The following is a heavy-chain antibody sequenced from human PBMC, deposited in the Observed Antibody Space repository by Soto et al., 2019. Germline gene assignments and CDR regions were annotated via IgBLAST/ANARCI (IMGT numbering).Heavy chain of an antibody. CDR1: GYTFTGYY. D-gene: IGHD6-13*01. J-gene: IGHJ6*02. Sequence: ASVKVSCKASGYTFTGYYMHWVRQAPGQGLEWMGWINPNSGGTNYAQKFQGWVTMTRDTSISTAYMELSRLRSDDTAVYYCARVVHLGAAARYYYGMDVWGQGTPVTVSS. CDR2: INPNSGGT. CDR3: ARVVHLGAAARYYYGMDV. V-gene: IGHV1-2*04.